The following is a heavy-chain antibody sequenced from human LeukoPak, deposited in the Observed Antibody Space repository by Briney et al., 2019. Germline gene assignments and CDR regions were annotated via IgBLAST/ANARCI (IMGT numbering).Heavy chain of an antibody. D-gene: IGHD6-19*01. CDR3: ARGYSSGWFGGDY. Sequence: GGSLRLSCAASGFTFSNYEMNWVSQAPGKGLEWVSYISGSGTTIYYADSVKGRFTISRDNAKNSLYLQMNSLGAEDTAVYYCARGYSSGWFGGDYWGQGTLVTVSS. V-gene: IGHV3-48*03. CDR2: ISGSGTTI. J-gene: IGHJ4*02. CDR1: GFTFSNYE.